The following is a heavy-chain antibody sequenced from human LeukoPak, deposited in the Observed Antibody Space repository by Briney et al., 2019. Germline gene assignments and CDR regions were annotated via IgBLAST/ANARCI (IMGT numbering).Heavy chain of an antibody. CDR3: ARGEYYYDGGY. CDR1: GFTFSNYW. Sequence: GRSLRLSCAASGFTFSNYWVSWVRQAPGKGLEWVANIKQDGSEKYYVDSVRGRFTISRDNAKNSLFLQMNSLRAEDTAVYYCARGEYYYDGGYWGQGTLVTVSS. D-gene: IGHD3-22*01. V-gene: IGHV3-7*03. CDR2: IKQDGSEK. J-gene: IGHJ4*02.